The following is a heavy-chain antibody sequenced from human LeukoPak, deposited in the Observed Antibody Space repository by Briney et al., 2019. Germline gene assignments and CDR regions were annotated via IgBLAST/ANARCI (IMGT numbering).Heavy chain of an antibody. CDR3: ARQAGYFDWLDY. CDR1: GYSVSSGYY. CDR2: IYHSGST. V-gene: IGHV4-38-2*01. Sequence: SETLSLTCAVSGYSVSSGYYWGWIRQPPGKGLEWIGSIYHSGSTYYNPSLKSRVTISVDTSKNQFSLKLSSVTAADTAVYYCARQAGYFDWLDYWGQGTLVTVSS. D-gene: IGHD3-9*01. J-gene: IGHJ4*02.